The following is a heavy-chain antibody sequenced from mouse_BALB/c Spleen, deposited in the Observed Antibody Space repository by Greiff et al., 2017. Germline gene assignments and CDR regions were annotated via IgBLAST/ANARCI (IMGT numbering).Heavy chain of an antibody. V-gene: IGHV1-7*01. J-gene: IGHJ4*01. Sequence: QVQLQQPGAELVKPGASVKLSCKASGYTFTSYWMHWVKQRPGQGLEWIGYINPSTGYTEYNQKFKDKATLTADKSSSTAYMQLSSLKSEDSAVYYCASEGAMDYWGQGTSVTVSS. CDR3: ASEGAMDY. CDR1: GYTFTSYW. CDR2: INPSTGYT.